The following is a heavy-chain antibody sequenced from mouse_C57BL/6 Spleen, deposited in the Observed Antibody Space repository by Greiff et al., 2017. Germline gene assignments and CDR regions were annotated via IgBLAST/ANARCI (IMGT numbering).Heavy chain of an antibody. Sequence: EVQLQESEAGLVQPGSSMKLSCTASGFTFSDYYMAWVSQVPEKGLEWVANINHDGSSTYYLDSLKSRSTISRDNAKNTLYLQMSSLKSEDSAAYYYAGESYYGSSHWFAYWGQGTLVTVSA. D-gene: IGHD1-1*01. CDR2: INHDGSST. J-gene: IGHJ3*01. CDR3: AGESYYGSSHWFAY. V-gene: IGHV5-16*01. CDR1: GFTFSDYY.